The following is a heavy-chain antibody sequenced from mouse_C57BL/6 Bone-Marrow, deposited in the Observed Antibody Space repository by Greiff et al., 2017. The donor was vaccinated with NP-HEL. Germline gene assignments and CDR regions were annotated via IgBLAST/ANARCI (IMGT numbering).Heavy chain of an antibody. CDR1: GFSLTSYG. Sequence: VHLVESGPGLVQPSQSLSITCTVSGFSLTSYGVHWVRQSPGKGLEWLGVIWSGGSTDYNAAFISRLSISKDNSKSQVFFKMNSLQADDTAIYYCARNFGGYFSMDYWGQGTSVTVSS. J-gene: IGHJ4*01. CDR3: ARNFGGYFSMDY. V-gene: IGHV2-2*01. D-gene: IGHD2-3*01. CDR2: IWSGGST.